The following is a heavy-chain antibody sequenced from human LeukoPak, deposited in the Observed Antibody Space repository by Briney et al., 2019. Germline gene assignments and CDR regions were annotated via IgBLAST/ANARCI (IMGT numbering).Heavy chain of an antibody. D-gene: IGHD6-6*01. Sequence: KTSETLSLTCAVYGGSFSGYYWSWIRQPPGKGLEWIGEINHSGSTNYNPSLKSRVTIPVDTSKNQFSLKLSSVTAADTAVYYCARASSSSLFDYWGQGTLVTVSS. CDR2: INHSGST. J-gene: IGHJ4*02. CDR1: GGSFSGYY. CDR3: ARASSSSLFDY. V-gene: IGHV4-34*01.